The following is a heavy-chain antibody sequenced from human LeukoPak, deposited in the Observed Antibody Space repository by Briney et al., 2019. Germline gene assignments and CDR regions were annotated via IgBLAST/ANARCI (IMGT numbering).Heavy chain of an antibody. J-gene: IGHJ5*02. CDR1: GYTFTSYG. Sequence: ASVKVSCKASGYTFTSYGISWVRQAPGQGLEWMGWISAYNGNTNYAQKLQGRVTMTTDTSTSTAYMELRSLRSDDTAVYYCARVGISYYDILTGYQIGWFDPWGQGTLVTVFS. CDR2: ISAYNGNT. CDR3: ARVGISYYDILTGYQIGWFDP. V-gene: IGHV1-18*01. D-gene: IGHD3-9*01.